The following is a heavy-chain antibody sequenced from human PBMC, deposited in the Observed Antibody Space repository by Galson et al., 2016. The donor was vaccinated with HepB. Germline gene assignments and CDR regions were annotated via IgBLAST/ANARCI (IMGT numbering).Heavy chain of an antibody. Sequence: SLRLSCADSGFTFSIEAMYWVRQAPDKGLEFVAATSYDGETKYYADSVRGRFTISRDNSKNTLYLQMNSLRVEDTALYYCAKDWGLGVWGQGTTVTVSS. CDR1: GFTFSIEA. J-gene: IGHJ6*02. CDR2: TSYDGETK. CDR3: AKDWGLGV. D-gene: IGHD3-16*01. V-gene: IGHV3-30-3*02.